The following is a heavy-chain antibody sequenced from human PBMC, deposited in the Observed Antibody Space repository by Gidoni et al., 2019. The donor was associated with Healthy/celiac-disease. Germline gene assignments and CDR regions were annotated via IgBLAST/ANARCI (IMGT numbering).Heavy chain of an antibody. D-gene: IGHD6-13*01. J-gene: IGHJ4*02. CDR2: IYYSGST. CDR1: GGSIRSYY. V-gene: IGHV4-59*01. Sequence: QVQLQESGPGLVTPSETLSLTCTVSGGSIRSYYWSWIRQPPGKGLEWIGYIYYSGSTNYNPSLKSRVTISVDTSKNQFSLKLSSVTAADTAVYYCARVKGSSLHYWGQGTLVTVSS. CDR3: ARVKGSSLHY.